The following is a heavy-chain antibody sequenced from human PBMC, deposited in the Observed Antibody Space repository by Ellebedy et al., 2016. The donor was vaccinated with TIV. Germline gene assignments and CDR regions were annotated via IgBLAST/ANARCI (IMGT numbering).Heavy chain of an antibody. Sequence: MPSETLSLTCTVSGGSVSPFYCHWIRPPPGKGLEWMGDIYYTWLTNYNPSLNNRVIISVDTSKNEVSLRLSSVTAADTAVYYCARRTSSFGLGFYYGMEGWGQGTTVTVS. V-gene: IGHV4-59*08. CDR2: IYYTWLT. J-gene: IGHJ6*02. CDR1: GGSVSPFY. CDR3: ARRTSSFGLGFYYGMEG. D-gene: IGHD3-10*01.